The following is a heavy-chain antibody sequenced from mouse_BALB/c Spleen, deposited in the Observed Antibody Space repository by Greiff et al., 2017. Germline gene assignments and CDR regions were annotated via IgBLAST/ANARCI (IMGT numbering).Heavy chain of an antibody. Sequence: EVKVVESGGGLVKPGGSLKLSCAASGFTFSDYYMYWVRQTPEKRLEWVATISDGGSYTYYPDSVKGRFTISRDNAKNNLYLQMGSLKSEDTAMYYCARRGPYGYYYFDYGGQGTTLAVAS. D-gene: IGHD1-2*01. CDR3: ARRGPYGYYYFDY. V-gene: IGHV5-4*02. J-gene: IGHJ2*01. CDR1: GFTFSDYY. CDR2: ISDGGSYT.